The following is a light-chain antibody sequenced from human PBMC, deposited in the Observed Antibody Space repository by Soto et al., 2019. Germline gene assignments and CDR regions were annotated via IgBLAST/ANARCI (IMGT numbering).Light chain of an antibody. J-gene: IGKJ4*01. CDR2: TAS. CDR3: QQSSSNLLT. V-gene: IGKV1-39*01. Sequence: DIQMTQSPSSLSASVGDRVTITCRASQTISTYLNWFQQKPGEAPKLLIYTASSLQSGVPSRFSGSGSGTDFTLTISSLQPEDFATYYCQQSSSNLLTFGGGTKVDIK. CDR1: QTISTY.